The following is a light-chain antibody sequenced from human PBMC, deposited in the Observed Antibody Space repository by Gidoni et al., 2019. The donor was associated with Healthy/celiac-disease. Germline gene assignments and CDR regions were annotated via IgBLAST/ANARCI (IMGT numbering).Light chain of an antibody. V-gene: IGKV3-20*01. CDR2: GAS. J-gene: IGKJ4*01. Sequence: DIVLTQSPGTLSLSPGERVTLSCRASQSVSSSYLAWYQQKPGQAPRLLIYGASSRATGIPDRFSGSGSGTDFTLTINRLEPEDFAVYSCQQYGSSPQLTFGGGTKVEIK. CDR1: QSVSSSY. CDR3: QQYGSSPQLT.